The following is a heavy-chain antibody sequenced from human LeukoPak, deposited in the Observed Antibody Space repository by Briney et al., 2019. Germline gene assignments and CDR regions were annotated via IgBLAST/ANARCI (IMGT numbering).Heavy chain of an antibody. CDR3: ARSVVVAADTWFDP. CDR1: GGSISSGGYS. CDR2: IYHSGST. Sequence: SETLSLTCAVSGGSISSGGYSWSWIRQPPGKGLEWIGYIYHSGSTYYNPSLKSRVTISVDRSKNQFSLKLGSVTAADTAVYYWARSVVVAADTWFDPWGQGTLVTVSS. J-gene: IGHJ5*02. V-gene: IGHV4-30-2*01. D-gene: IGHD2-15*01.